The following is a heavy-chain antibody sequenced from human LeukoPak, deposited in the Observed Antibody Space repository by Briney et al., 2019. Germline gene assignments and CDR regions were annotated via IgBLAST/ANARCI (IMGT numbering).Heavy chain of an antibody. CDR2: ISGSGGNP. V-gene: IGHV3-23*01. J-gene: IGHJ4*02. CDR3: AKVSNEDYRLFDY. CDR1: GFTFSSYA. Sequence: GGSLRLSCAASGFTFSSYAMTWVRQAPGKGLEWVSTISGSGGNPYYADSVKGRFTISRDNSKNTLYLQMNSLGAEDTAVYYCAKVSNEDYRLFDYWGQGTLVTVSS. D-gene: IGHD4-11*01.